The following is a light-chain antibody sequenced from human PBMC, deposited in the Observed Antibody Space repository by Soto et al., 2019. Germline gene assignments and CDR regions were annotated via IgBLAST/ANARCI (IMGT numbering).Light chain of an antibody. J-gene: IGLJ1*01. Sequence: QSALTQPRSVSGSPGQSVTISCTGTSSDVGFFNYVSWYQQHPGKAPKLMIYDVTKRPSGVPDRFSGSKSGNTASLTISGLQAEDEADYYCCSYAGSYTHYVFGTGTNLTVL. V-gene: IGLV2-11*01. CDR2: DVT. CDR1: SSDVGFFNY. CDR3: CSYAGSYTHYV.